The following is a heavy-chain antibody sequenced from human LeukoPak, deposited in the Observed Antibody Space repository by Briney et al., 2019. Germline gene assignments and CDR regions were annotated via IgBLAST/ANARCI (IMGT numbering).Heavy chain of an antibody. CDR2: VNPKTGGT. Sequence: ASVKVSCKAFGYSFTGYHLHWLRQAPRQGLEWMGWVNPKTGGTNYARKLQGRLTMTRDTSINTVNMELSRLTSDDTAVYYCAREFSSKLEWLAYVTGDDAFDVWGQGTMITVS. V-gene: IGHV1-2*02. CDR3: AREFSSKLEWLAYVTGDDAFDV. CDR1: GYSFTGYH. D-gene: IGHD3-3*01. J-gene: IGHJ3*01.